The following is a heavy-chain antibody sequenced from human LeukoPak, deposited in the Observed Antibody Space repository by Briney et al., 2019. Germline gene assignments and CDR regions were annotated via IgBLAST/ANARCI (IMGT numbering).Heavy chain of an antibody. CDR2: ISYDGSDK. CDR1: GFTFSSYG. J-gene: IGHJ4*02. V-gene: IGHV3-30*18. D-gene: IGHD5-18*01. CDR3: AKNAHYQGYSYGGIDY. Sequence: GGSLRLSCAASGFTFSSYGMPWVRQAPGKGPEWVAVISYDGSDKYSADSVKGRFTISRDNSKNTLYLQMNSLRAEDTAVYYCAKNAHYQGYSYGGIDYWGQGTLVTVSS.